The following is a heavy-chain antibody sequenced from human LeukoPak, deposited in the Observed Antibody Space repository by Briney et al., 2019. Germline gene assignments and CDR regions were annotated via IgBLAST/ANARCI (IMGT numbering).Heavy chain of an antibody. D-gene: IGHD4-17*01. CDR1: GFTFSDHY. V-gene: IGHV3-72*01. J-gene: IGHJ4*02. CDR3: ARIAVTGYYFDY. Sequence: GGSLKLSCAASGFTFSDHYMDWVRQAPGKGLEWVGRTRNKANSYTTEYAASVKGRFTISRDVSKNSLYLQMDSLRTEDTAVYYCARIAVTGYYFDYWGQGTLVTVSS. CDR2: TRNKANSYTT.